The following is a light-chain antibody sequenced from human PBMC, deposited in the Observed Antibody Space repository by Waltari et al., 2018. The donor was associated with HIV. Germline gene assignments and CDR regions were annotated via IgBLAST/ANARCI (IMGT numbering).Light chain of an antibody. CDR1: RTVFYNSNNENY. CDR3: QQYFSLPLT. CDR2: RAF. V-gene: IGKV4-1*01. Sequence: DIVMTQSPDSLTVSLGERATINCRSSRTVFYNSNNENYLAWYQHKPGQPPKVLIYRAFTRAFVVSDRFSGTGSGTNFSLTISNLQADDLAVYYCQQYFSLPLTFGGGTKLEVK. J-gene: IGKJ4*01.